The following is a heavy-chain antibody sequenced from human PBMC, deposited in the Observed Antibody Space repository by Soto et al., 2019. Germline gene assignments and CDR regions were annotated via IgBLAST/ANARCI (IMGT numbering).Heavy chain of an antibody. J-gene: IGHJ6*02. CDR3: AREATTLFPTRGMDV. Sequence: GGSLRLSCAASGFTFSSYSMNWVRQAPGKGLEWVSYISSSSSTIYYADSLKGRFTISRDNAKNSLYLQMNSLRDEDTAVYYCAREATTLFPTRGMDVWGQGTTVTVSS. CDR1: GFTFSSYS. D-gene: IGHD2-21*01. V-gene: IGHV3-48*02. CDR2: ISSSSSTI.